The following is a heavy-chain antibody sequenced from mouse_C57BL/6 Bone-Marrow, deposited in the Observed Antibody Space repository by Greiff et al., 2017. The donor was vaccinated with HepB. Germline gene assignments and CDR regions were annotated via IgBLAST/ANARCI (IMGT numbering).Heavy chain of an antibody. CDR2: IYPRSGNT. D-gene: IGHD5-1*01. CDR3: ARWGSTHYFDY. CDR1: GYTFTSYG. V-gene: IGHV1-81*01. J-gene: IGHJ2*01. Sequence: VQLKESGAELARPGASVKLSCKASGYTFTSYGISWVKQRTGQGLEWIGEIYPRSGNTYYNEKFKGKATLTADKSSSTAYMELRSLTSEDSAVYFCARWGSTHYFDYWGQGTTLTVSS.